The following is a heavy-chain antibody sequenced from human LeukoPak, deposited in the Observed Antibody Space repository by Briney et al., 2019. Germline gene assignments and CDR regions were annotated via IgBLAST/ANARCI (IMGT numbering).Heavy chain of an antibody. CDR3: AKNNWNDMPFVDY. J-gene: IGHJ4*02. D-gene: IGHD1-20*01. CDR2: ISGTGVGT. CDR1: GFTFRHSA. V-gene: IGHV3-23*01. Sequence: GGSLRLSCAASGFTFRHSAMSWVRQAPGKGLEWVSTISGTGVGTFYANSVKGRLTISRDNPKNTLYLQMNSLRAEDTAVYYCAKNNWNDMPFVDYWGQGTLVTVSS.